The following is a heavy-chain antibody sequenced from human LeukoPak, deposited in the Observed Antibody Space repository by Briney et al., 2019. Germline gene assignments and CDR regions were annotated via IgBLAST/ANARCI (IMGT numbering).Heavy chain of an antibody. V-gene: IGHV3-72*01. Sequence: PGGSLRLSCATSEFTFSDHYMDWVRQAPGKGLEWLGRTRNKANSYTTEYAASVKGRFTISRDDSKKSVYLQMTILKIEDTAIYYCARGCEGCGQRAFDIWGQGTMVAVSS. D-gene: IGHD1-26*01. J-gene: IGHJ3*02. CDR3: ARGCEGCGQRAFDI. CDR1: EFTFSDHY. CDR2: TRNKANSYTT.